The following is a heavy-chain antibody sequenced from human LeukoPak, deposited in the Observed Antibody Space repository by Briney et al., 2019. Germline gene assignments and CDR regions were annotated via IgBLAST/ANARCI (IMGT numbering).Heavy chain of an antibody. D-gene: IGHD3-10*01. CDR3: VRASGPFDI. CDR2: IWYDGSDK. V-gene: IGHV3-33*01. Sequence: GGSLRLSCAASGFIFSTYGMHWVCQAPGKGPERVAVIWYDGSDKYYADSVKGRFTISRDNSKNTLFLQMNNLRAEDTAVYYCVRASGPFDIWGQGTMVTVSS. CDR1: GFIFSTYG. J-gene: IGHJ3*02.